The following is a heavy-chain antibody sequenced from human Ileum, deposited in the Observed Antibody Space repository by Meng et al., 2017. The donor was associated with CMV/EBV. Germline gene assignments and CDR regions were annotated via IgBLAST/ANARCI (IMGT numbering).Heavy chain of an antibody. Sequence: GSTSSSSWWSWVRQPPGKGLEWIREIYHSGSTNYNPSLKSRVTISVDKSKNQFSLKLSSVTAADTAVYYCASAPPTYDFWAGDYFDYWGQGTLVTVSS. CDR3: ASAPPTYDFWAGDYFDY. V-gene: IGHV4-4*02. J-gene: IGHJ4*02. D-gene: IGHD3-3*01. CDR2: IYHSGST. CDR1: GSTSSSSW.